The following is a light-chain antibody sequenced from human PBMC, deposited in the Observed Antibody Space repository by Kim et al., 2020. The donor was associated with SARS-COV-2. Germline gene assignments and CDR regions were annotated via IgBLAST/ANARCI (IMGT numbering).Light chain of an antibody. J-gene: IGKJ4*01. CDR2: WAS. CDR1: QTVLYSSNNKNY. CDR3: HQYYNNPLT. V-gene: IGKV4-1*01. Sequence: DIVMTQSPDSLAVSLGERATIKCKSRQTVLYSSNNKNYLAWYQQKPGKPPRLLIYWASTRASGVPDRFSGSGSGTDFTLTISSLQAEDVAVYYCHQYYNNPLTFGGGTKVDIK.